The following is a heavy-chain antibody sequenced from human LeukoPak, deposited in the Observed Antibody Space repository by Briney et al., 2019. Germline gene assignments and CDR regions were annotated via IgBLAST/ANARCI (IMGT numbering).Heavy chain of an antibody. D-gene: IGHD5-24*01. CDR1: GLTFSSHW. CDR2: IKEDGTET. Sequence: GGSLRLSCAASGLTFSSHWMHWVRQAPGKGLEWVANIKEDGTETYYVDSVKGRFTISRDNAKNSLYLQMNSLRVEDTAVYYCAKEGRSLQTYWGQGTLVTASS. CDR3: AKEGRSLQTY. V-gene: IGHV3-7*03. J-gene: IGHJ4*02.